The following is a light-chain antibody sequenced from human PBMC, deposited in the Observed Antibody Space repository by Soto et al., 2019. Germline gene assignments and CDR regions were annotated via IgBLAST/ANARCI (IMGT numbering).Light chain of an antibody. J-gene: IGKJ1*01. CDR2: KAT. CDR1: QSVQTW. V-gene: IGKV1-5*03. CDR3: QQYNNYFT. Sequence: IQLTQSPSTLSASVGYRVTITCRASQSVQTWLAWFQQKSGKGPKLLIHKATTLETGVPSRFSGSGSGTEFTLTISSLQPDDFGTYYCQQYNNYFTFGQGTKVDIK.